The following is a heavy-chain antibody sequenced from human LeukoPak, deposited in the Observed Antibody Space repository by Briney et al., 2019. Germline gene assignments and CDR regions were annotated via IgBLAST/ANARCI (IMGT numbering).Heavy chain of an antibody. Sequence: GASVKVSCKPSGYIFTNYGISWVRQAPGQGLEWMGWISGYNGYTNHAQKLQGRVTMTTDTSTSTVYMELRSLRSDDTAVYYCARSRTHRLYSGSGSYPGAFDYWGQGTLVTVPS. CDR2: ISGYNGYT. V-gene: IGHV1-18*01. CDR3: ARSRTHRLYSGSGSYPGAFDY. D-gene: IGHD3-10*01. J-gene: IGHJ4*02. CDR1: GYIFTNYG.